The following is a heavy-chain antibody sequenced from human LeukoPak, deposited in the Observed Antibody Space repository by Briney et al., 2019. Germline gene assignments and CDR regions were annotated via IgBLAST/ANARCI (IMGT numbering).Heavy chain of an antibody. CDR1: GGTFSSYA. CDR3: ARNVVVPAAPFDP. J-gene: IGHJ5*02. D-gene: IGHD2-2*01. V-gene: IGHV1-69*04. CDR2: IIPILGIA. Sequence: ASVKVSCKASGGTFSSYAISWVRQAPGQGLEWMGRIIPILGIANYAQKFQGRVTITADKSTSTAYMELSSLRSEDTAVYYCARNVVVPAAPFDPWGQGTLVTVSS.